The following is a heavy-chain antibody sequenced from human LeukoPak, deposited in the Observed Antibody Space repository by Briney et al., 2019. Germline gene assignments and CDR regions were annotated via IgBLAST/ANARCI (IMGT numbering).Heavy chain of an antibody. J-gene: IGHJ4*02. V-gene: IGHV4-34*01. Sequence: SETLSLTCAVYGGSFSGYYWSWIRQPPGKGLEWIGEINHSGSTNYNPSLKSRVTISVDTSKTQFSLKLSSVTAADTAVYYCARAAYSGSYYVDYWGQGTLVTVSS. CDR3: ARAAYSGSYYVDY. CDR2: INHSGST. CDR1: GGSFSGYY. D-gene: IGHD1-26*01.